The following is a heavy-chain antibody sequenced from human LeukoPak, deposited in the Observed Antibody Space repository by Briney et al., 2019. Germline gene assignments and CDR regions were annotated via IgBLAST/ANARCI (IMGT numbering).Heavy chain of an antibody. J-gene: IGHJ6*03. D-gene: IGHD2/OR15-2a*01. V-gene: IGHV1-8*03. CDR2: MNPNSGNT. CDR1: GYTFTSYD. CDR3: ARGEFGDYYYFYMDV. Sequence: ASVKVSCKASGYTFTSYDINWVRQATGQGLEWMGWMNPNSGNTGYAQKFQGRVTITRNTSISTAYMELSSLRAEDTATYYCARGEFGDYYYFYMDVWGKGTTVTVSS.